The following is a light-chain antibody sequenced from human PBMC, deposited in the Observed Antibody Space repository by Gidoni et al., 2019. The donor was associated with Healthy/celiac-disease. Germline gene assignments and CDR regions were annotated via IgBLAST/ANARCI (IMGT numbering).Light chain of an antibody. CDR1: QSVSRN. CDR2: GAS. Sequence: EIVMTQSPATLSVSPGDRATLSCRPSQSVSRNLAWYQQKPGQAPRLLIYGASTRATGIPARFSGSGSGTEFTLTISSLQSEDFAVYYCQQYNNWPLTFGGGTKVEIK. CDR3: QQYNNWPLT. V-gene: IGKV3-15*01. J-gene: IGKJ4*01.